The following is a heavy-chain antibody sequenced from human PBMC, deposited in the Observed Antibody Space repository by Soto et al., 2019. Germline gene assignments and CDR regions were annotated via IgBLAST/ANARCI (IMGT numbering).Heavy chain of an antibody. D-gene: IGHD5-18*01. CDR3: ARGGYGYDMDV. CDR2: INSNGGIT. Sequence: EVQLVESGGGLVQPGGSLRLSCGASGFTFSSYAMHWVRQAPGKGLEYVSAINSNGGITYYANSVKGRFTISRDNSKNTLYLQMGSLRAEDMAVYYCARGGYGYDMDVWGQGTTVTVSS. J-gene: IGHJ6*02. CDR1: GFTFSSYA. V-gene: IGHV3-64*01.